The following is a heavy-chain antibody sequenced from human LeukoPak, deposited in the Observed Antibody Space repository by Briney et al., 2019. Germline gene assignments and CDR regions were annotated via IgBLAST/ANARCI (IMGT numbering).Heavy chain of an antibody. V-gene: IGHV3-7*01. J-gene: IGHJ6*04. CDR1: GFTFSSYW. CDR2: IKEDGSEK. Sequence: PGGSLRLSCAASGFTFSSYWMSWVRQAPGKGLEWVANIKEDGSEKYYGDSVKGRFTISRDNAKNSLYLQMNSLRGEDTAVYYCAELGITMIGGVWGKGTTVTISS. D-gene: IGHD3-10*02. CDR3: AELGITMIGGV.